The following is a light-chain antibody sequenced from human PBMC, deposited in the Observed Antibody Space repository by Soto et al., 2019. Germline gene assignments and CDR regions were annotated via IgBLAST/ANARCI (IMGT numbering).Light chain of an antibody. J-gene: IGKJ2*01. V-gene: IGKV3-11*01. CDR3: HQRSNWPRT. CDR1: HSVSSQ. CDR2: DAS. Sequence: EIVLTQSPATLSLSPGERATLSCRASHSVSSQLGWYQQKPGQAPRLLIYDASNTATGIPARFSGSGSGTDFHPPISSLEPEDFGVYFCHQRSNWPRTFGQGTKLEIK.